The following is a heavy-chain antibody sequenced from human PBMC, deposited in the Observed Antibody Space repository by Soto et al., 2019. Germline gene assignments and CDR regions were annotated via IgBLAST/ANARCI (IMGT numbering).Heavy chain of an antibody. Sequence: EMQVLESGGGLVQLGGSLRLSCAASGFAFSNFHMNWVRQAPGKGLQWVATIGGAGNDIHYADSVEGRFTVSRDNSKNTLHLQMDGLRDEDTAIYYCAKRFSDAWEAGMDVWGQGTTVTVSS. CDR2: IGGAGNDI. D-gene: IGHD1-26*01. CDR1: GFAFSNFH. V-gene: IGHV3-23*01. CDR3: AKRFSDAWEAGMDV. J-gene: IGHJ6*02.